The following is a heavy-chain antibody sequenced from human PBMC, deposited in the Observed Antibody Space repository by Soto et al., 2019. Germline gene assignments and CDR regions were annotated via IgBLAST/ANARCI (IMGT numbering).Heavy chain of an antibody. V-gene: IGHV3-9*01. CDR3: AASRGFDSSGYSGYYYGMAI. CDR1: GFTFDDYA. Sequence: DVQLVESGGGLVQPGRSLRLSCAASGFTFDDYAMHWVRQRPGRGVEWVSGITWNSDEIGYPYSVKGRFSISRDNPKKYLYLQMNSLRPADTALYYCAASRGFDSSGYSGYYYGMAIWGQGTTVTVPS. D-gene: IGHD3-22*01. CDR2: ITWNSDEI. J-gene: IGHJ6*02.